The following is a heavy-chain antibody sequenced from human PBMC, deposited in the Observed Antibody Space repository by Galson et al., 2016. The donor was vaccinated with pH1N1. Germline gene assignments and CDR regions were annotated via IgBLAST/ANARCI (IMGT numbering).Heavy chain of an antibody. V-gene: IGHV1-8*01. CDR2: MNPNSGNT. D-gene: IGHD2-15*01. Sequence: SVKVSCKASGHTFTRYDINWVRQATGQGLEWMRWMNPNSGNTGYAQKFQGRITLTRNTSISTAYMELNSLRSEDTAVYYCARSCSGGGCYPNYFYYAMDVWGQGTTVTVS. J-gene: IGHJ6*02. CDR3: ARSCSGGGCYPNYFYYAMDV. CDR1: GHTFTRYD.